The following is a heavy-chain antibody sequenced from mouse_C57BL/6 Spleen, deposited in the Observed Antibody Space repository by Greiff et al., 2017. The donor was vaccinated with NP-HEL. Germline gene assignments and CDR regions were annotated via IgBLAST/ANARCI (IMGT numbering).Heavy chain of an antibody. J-gene: IGHJ1*03. CDR3: ARYYYGSSWYFDV. CDR1: GYSITSDY. V-gene: IGHV3-8*01. D-gene: IGHD1-1*01. CDR2: ISYSGST. Sequence: EVKLMESGPGLAKPSQTLSLTCSVTGYSITSDYWNWIRKFPGNKLEYMGYISYSGSTYYNPSLKSRISIPRDTSKNQYYLQLNSVTTEDTATYYGARYYYGSSWYFDVWGTGTTVTVSS.